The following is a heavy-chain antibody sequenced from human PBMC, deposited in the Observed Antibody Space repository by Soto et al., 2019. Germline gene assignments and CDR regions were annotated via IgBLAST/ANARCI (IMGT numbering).Heavy chain of an antibody. Sequence: EVQLLESGGGLVRPGESLRLSCAASGVNFNKYAMSWVRQAPGEGLEWVSGISCCGGTAAYADSVKGRFTIARDDAKNTLYLDMNSLRVEDTAEYYCAKADGQQWLLPHLENWGRGTLVTVS. CDR3: AKADGQQWLLPHLEN. V-gene: IGHV3-23*01. CDR2: ISCCGGTA. D-gene: IGHD6-19*01. CDR1: GVNFNKYA. J-gene: IGHJ4*02.